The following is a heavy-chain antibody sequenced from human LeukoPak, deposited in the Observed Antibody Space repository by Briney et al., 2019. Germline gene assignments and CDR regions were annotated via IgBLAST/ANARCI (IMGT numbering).Heavy chain of an antibody. CDR3: ARQTGYSTWNGMDV. CDR2: ISYDGSNK. J-gene: IGHJ6*02. Sequence: PGRSLRLSCAASGLTFSSYAMHWVRQAPGKGLEWVAVISYDGSNKYYADSVKGRFTISRDNSKNTLYLQMNSLRAEDTAVYYCARQTGYSTWNGMDVWGQGTTVTVSS. D-gene: IGHD6-13*01. V-gene: IGHV3-30-3*01. CDR1: GLTFSSYA.